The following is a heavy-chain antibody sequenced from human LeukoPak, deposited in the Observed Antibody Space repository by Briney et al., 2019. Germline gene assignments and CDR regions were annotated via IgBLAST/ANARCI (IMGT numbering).Heavy chain of an antibody. Sequence: PGGSLRLSCAASGFTFSSYEMNWVRQAPGKGPEWVSYISSSGSTIYYADSVKGRFTISRDNAKNSLYLQMNSLRAEDTAVYYCARSSSGWYRYYYYYYYMDVWGKGTTVTVSS. CDR1: GFTFSSYE. CDR2: ISSSGSTI. V-gene: IGHV3-48*03. J-gene: IGHJ6*03. CDR3: ARSSSGWYRYYYYYYYMDV. D-gene: IGHD6-19*01.